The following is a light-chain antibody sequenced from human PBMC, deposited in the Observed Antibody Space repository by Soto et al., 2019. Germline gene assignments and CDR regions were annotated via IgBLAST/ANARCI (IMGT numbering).Light chain of an antibody. Sequence: DIVLTQSPGTLSLSLGEGATLSCRASQSLTNVFLAWYQQKPGQAPRLLIYGASRRATGIPDRFSGSGSGTDFTLTISRLEPEDFAVYFCHQYATSPYTFGQGTTLEIK. J-gene: IGKJ2*01. V-gene: IGKV3-20*01. CDR2: GAS. CDR1: QSLTNVF. CDR3: HQYATSPYT.